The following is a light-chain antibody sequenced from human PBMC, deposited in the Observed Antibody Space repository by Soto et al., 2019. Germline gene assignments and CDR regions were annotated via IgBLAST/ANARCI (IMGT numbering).Light chain of an antibody. CDR1: XXLLHSNGYNY. J-gene: IGKJ1*01. CDR2: LGS. V-gene: IGKV2-28*01. CDR3: MQALQTPRT. Sequence: DIVITQSALWFLFGPRVVAYNSSRXXXXLLHSNGYNYLDWYLQKPGQSPQLLIYLGSNRASGVPDRFSGSGSGTDFTLKISRAEAEDVGVYYCMQALQTPRTFGQGTKVDIK.